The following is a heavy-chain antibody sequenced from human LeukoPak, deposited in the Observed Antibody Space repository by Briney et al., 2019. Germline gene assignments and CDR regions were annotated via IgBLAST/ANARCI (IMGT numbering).Heavy chain of an antibody. CDR1: GYTFTSNY. CDR2: ISPSGGST. D-gene: IGHD3-22*01. CDR3: ARVPYDSSGYYPPGYYYYYMDV. J-gene: IGHJ6*03. Sequence: ASVKVSCKAFGYTFTSNYMHWVRQAPGQGPEWMGVISPSGGSTTYAQKFQGRVTLTRDMSTSTDYLELSSLRSEDTAVYYCARVPYDSSGYYPPGYYYYYMDVWGKGTTVTISS. V-gene: IGHV1-46*01.